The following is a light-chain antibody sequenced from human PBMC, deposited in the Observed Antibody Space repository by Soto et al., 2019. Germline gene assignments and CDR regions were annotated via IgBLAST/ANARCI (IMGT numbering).Light chain of an antibody. J-gene: IGLJ7*01. CDR3: EEWDDSLSGPGV. V-gene: IGLV1-47*01. CDR1: SSNIGNFY. Sequence: QSVLTQPPSASGTPGQRVTISCSGSSSNIGNFYVYWYQQLPGTAPKLLIYKNNQRPLGVPDRFSGSKSGTSASLAISGLRSEDEADYYCEEWDDSLSGPGVFGGGTQLTVL. CDR2: KNN.